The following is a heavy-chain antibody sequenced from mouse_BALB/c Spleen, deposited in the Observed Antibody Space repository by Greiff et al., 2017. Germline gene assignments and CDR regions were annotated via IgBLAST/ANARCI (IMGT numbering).Heavy chain of an antibody. CDR3: ARGPLYYYGSSPFGY. CDR2: INPYNDGT. CDR1: GYTFTSYV. V-gene: IGHV1-14*01. D-gene: IGHD1-1*01. J-gene: IGHJ2*01. Sequence: EVQLVESGPELVKPGASVKMSCKASGYTFTSYVMHWVKQKPGQGLEWIGYINPYNDGTKYNEKFKGKATLTSDKSSSTAYMELSSLTSEDSAVYYCARGPLYYYGSSPFGYWGQGTTLTVSS.